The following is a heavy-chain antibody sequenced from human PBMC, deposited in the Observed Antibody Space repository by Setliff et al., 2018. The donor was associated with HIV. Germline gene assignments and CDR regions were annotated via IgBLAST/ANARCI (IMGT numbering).Heavy chain of an antibody. D-gene: IGHD2-15*01. Sequence: ASVKVSCKASGGTFSTYGISWVRQAPGQGLEWMGGIIPMFGTASYAQKFQGRVTITADESTSTAYMDLNSLRSEDTAVYYCARFCSGGSCYGAFDIWGQGTMVTVSS. J-gene: IGHJ3*02. CDR1: GGTFSTYG. CDR3: ARFCSGGSCYGAFDI. V-gene: IGHV1-69*13. CDR2: IIPMFGTA.